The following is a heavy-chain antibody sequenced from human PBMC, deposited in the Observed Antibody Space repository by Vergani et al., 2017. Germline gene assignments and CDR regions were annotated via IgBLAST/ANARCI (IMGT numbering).Heavy chain of an antibody. J-gene: IGHJ5*02. Sequence: QVQLVQSGAEVKMPGSSVKVSCKASGGTFSSYAITWVRQAPGQGLEWMGRIIPIFGTANYAQKFQGRVTITADTSTDTAYMELSSLRSEDTAVYYCATRVPRYYDSRDWFDPWGQGTLVTVSS. CDR3: ATRVPRYYDSRDWFDP. CDR1: GGTFSSYA. CDR2: IIPIFGTA. D-gene: IGHD3-22*01. V-gene: IGHV1-69*13.